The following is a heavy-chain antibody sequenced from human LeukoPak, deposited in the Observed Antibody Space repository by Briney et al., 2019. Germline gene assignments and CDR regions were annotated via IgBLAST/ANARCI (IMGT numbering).Heavy chain of an antibody. J-gene: IGHJ6*02. CDR2: ISYDGSNK. V-gene: IGHV3-30-3*01. D-gene: IGHD3-3*01. CDR1: GFTFSGYA. Sequence: GGSLRLSCAASGFTFSGYAMHWVRQAPGKGLEWVAVISYDGSNKYYADSVKGRFTISRDNSKNTLYLQMNSLRAEDTAVYYCARDGGRPDVPNVLRFLEWLRPSHISMDVWGQGTTVTVSS. CDR3: ARDGGRPDVPNVLRFLEWLRPSHISMDV.